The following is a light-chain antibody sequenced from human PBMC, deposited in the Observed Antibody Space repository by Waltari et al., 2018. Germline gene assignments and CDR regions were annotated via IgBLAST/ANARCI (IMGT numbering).Light chain of an antibody. CDR3: QQYGNTPFT. V-gene: IGKV3-20*01. CDR2: DTS. CDR1: QSVRSNY. J-gene: IGKJ5*01. Sequence: EIVLTQSPGTLSLSPGERATPPCRASQSVRSNYFAWYQQKPGQAPSLLIYDTSNRATGIPDRFSGSGSGTDFTLIISRLEPEDFALYYCQQYGNTPFTFGQGTRLDIK.